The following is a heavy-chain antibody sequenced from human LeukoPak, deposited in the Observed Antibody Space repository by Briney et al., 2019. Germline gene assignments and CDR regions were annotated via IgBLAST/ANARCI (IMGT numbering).Heavy chain of an antibody. D-gene: IGHD1/OR15-1a*01. CDR3: ARDPNRGPYYYYYYMDV. CDR1: SGSINDYY. V-gene: IGHV4-4*07. J-gene: IGHJ6*03. CDR2: ICSSGST. Sequence: PSETLSLTCTVSSGSINDYYWSWVRQPAGKGLEWLGRICSSGSTTYNPSVKSRVTMSVDTSNNQFSLKMTSVTAADTAVYYCARDPNRGPYYYYYYMDVWGKGTTVTVSS.